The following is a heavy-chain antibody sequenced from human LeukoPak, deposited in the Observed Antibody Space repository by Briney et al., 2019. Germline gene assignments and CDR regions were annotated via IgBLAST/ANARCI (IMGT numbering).Heavy chain of an antibody. CDR3: ARDSGRFDVFDI. Sequence: GGSLRLSCAASGFTVSTNYMSWVRQAPGKGLEWVSVIYSDGRTYYADSVKGRFTITRDNSKNTLYLQMNSLRAEDTAVYYCARDSGRFDVFDIWGQGTMVTVSS. CDR2: IYSDGRT. CDR1: GFTVSTNY. J-gene: IGHJ3*02. D-gene: IGHD3-10*01. V-gene: IGHV3-53*01.